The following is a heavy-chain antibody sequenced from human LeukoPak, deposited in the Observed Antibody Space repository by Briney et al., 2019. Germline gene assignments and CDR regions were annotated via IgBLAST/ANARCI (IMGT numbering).Heavy chain of an antibody. CDR3: ARDYSWELGAFDI. J-gene: IGHJ3*02. Sequence: SETLSLTCTVSGGTISSYYWSWIRQPAGKGLEWIGRIYTSGSTNYNPSLKSRVTMSVDTSKNQLSLKLSSVTAADTAVYYCARDYSWELGAFDIWGQGTMVTVSS. V-gene: IGHV4-4*07. D-gene: IGHD1-26*01. CDR2: IYTSGST. CDR1: GGTISSYY.